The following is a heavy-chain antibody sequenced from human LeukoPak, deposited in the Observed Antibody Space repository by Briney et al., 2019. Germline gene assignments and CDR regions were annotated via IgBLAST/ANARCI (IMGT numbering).Heavy chain of an antibody. J-gene: IGHJ4*02. D-gene: IGHD3-22*01. CDR3: ARTHTSGYYLFDY. CDR2: INGDGSDT. CDR1: GFTFNSYW. V-gene: IGHV3-74*01. Sequence: GGSLRLSCAASGFTFNSYWMHWVRQAPGKGLVWVSRINGDGSDTRYADSVKGRFTIFRDNAKNTLYLQMNSLRAEDTAVYYCARTHTSGYYLFDYWGQGTLVTASS.